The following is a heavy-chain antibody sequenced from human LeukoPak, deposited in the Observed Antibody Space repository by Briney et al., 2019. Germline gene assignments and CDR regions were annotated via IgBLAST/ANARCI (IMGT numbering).Heavy chain of an antibody. CDR2: INHSGST. D-gene: IGHD1-26*01. Sequence: SETLSLTCAVYGGSFSGYYWSWIRQPPGKGLEWIGEINHSGSTNYNPSLKSRVTISVDTSKNQFSLKLSSVTAADTAVYYCARVGVGSGYFFDYWGQGTLVTVSS. V-gene: IGHV4-34*01. J-gene: IGHJ4*02. CDR1: GGSFSGYY. CDR3: ARVGVGSGYFFDY.